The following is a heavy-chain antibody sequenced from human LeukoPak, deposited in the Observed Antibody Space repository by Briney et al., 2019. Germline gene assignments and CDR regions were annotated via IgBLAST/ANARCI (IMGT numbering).Heavy chain of an antibody. J-gene: IGHJ4*02. Sequence: GGSPRLSCAASGFTFSSNSMNWFRQAPGKGLEWVSSISSSSSYIYYADSVKGRFTISRDNAKNSLYLQMNSLRAEDTAVYYCARARTRAVYYFDYWGQGTLVTVSS. CDR3: ARARTRAVYYFDY. V-gene: IGHV3-21*01. CDR1: GFTFSSNS. D-gene: IGHD3/OR15-3a*01. CDR2: ISSSSSYI.